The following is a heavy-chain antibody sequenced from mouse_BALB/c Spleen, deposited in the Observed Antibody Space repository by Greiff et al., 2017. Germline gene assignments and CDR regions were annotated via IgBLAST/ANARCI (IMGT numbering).Heavy chain of an antibody. CDR2: ISSGSSTI. V-gene: IGHV5-17*02. J-gene: IGHJ4*01. CDR1: GFTFSSFG. CDR3: ARDGNYFYAMDY. D-gene: IGHD2-1*01. Sequence: EVQLVESGGGLVQPGGSRKLSCAASGFTFSSFGMHWVRQAPEKGLEWVAYISSGSSTIYNADTVKGRFTISRDNPKNTLFLQMTSLRSEDTAMYYCARDGNYFYAMDYWGQGTSVTVSS.